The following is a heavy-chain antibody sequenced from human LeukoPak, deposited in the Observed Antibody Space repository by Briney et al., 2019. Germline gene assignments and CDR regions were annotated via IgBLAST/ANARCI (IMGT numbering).Heavy chain of an antibody. D-gene: IGHD3-10*01. CDR3: ARPYYYSSGSFPY. Sequence: GGSLRLSCAASGFTFSSYSMNWVRQAPGKGLEWVSSISSSSSYIYYADSVKGRFTISRDNAKNSLYLHMNSLRAEDTAVYFCARPYYYSSGSFPYCGQGTLVTVSS. CDR2: ISSSSSYI. J-gene: IGHJ4*02. CDR1: GFTFSSYS. V-gene: IGHV3-21*01.